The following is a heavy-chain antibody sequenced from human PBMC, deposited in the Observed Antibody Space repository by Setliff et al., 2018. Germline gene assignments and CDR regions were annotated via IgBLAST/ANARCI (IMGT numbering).Heavy chain of an antibody. CDR2: LYPNGNT. Sequence: SETLSLTCTVSGGSTNNYHWTWVRQPAGKGLEWIGRLYPNGNTNYNPSLKRRVNMSADSSKNNLSLRLKYVTAADTAVYYCAREDWNCNAFDIWGPGTMST. V-gene: IGHV4-4*07. D-gene: IGHD1-1*01. J-gene: IGHJ3*02. CDR3: AREDWNCNAFDI. CDR1: GGSTNNYH.